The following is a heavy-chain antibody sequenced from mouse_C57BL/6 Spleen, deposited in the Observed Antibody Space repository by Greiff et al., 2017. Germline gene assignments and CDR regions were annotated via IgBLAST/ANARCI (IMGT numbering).Heavy chain of an antibody. D-gene: IGHD2-1*01. V-gene: IGHV1-19*01. CDR1: GYTFTDYY. CDR3: ARGDGNPDH. J-gene: IGHJ2*01. CDR2: INPYNGGT. Sequence: EVQLQQSGPVLVKPGASVKMSCKASGYTFTDYYMNWVKQSHGKSLEWIGVINPYNGGTSYNQKFKGKATLTVDKSSSTAYMELNSLTSEDSAVYYCARGDGNPDHWGQGTTLTVSS.